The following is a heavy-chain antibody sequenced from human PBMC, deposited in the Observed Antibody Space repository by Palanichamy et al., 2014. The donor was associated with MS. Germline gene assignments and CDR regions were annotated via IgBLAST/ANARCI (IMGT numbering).Heavy chain of an antibody. V-gene: IGHV1-3*01. D-gene: IGHD1-26*01. CDR3: ARDRNSGSYTTSWFDP. J-gene: IGHJ5*02. Sequence: QVQLVQSGAEVKKPGPSVKVSCKASGYTFTSYAMHWVRQAPGQRLEWMGWINAGNGNTKYSQKFQGRVTITRDTSASTAHMELSSLRSEDTAVYYCARDRNSGSYTTSWFDPWGQGTLVTVSS. CDR2: INAGNGNT. CDR1: GYTFTSYA.